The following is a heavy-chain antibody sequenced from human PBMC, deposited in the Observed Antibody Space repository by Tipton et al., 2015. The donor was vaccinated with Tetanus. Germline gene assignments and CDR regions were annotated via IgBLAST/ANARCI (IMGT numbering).Heavy chain of an antibody. Sequence: TLSLTCTVSGGSISTYYWSWIRQPPGKGLEWIGYIFYSGNTNYNPSLKTRVTISVDTSKNQFSLKLSSVTAADTAVYYRARDRGLTTGGGIGMDVWGQGTTVTVSS. CDR3: ARDRGLTTGGGIGMDV. V-gene: IGHV4-59*01. J-gene: IGHJ6*02. D-gene: IGHD4-17*01. CDR1: GGSISTYY. CDR2: IFYSGNT.